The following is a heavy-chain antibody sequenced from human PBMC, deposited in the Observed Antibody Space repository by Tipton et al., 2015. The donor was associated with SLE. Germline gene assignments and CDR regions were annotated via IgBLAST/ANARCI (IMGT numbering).Heavy chain of an antibody. J-gene: IGHJ3*02. Sequence: SLRLSCAASGFTFSSYGMHWVRQAPGKGLEWVSVIYSGGSTYYADSVKGRFTISRDNSKNTLYLQMNSLRAEDTAVYYCARVRELEYAFDIWGQGTMVTVSS. D-gene: IGHD1-26*01. V-gene: IGHV3-NL1*01. CDR1: GFTFSSYG. CDR2: IYSGGST. CDR3: ARVRELEYAFDI.